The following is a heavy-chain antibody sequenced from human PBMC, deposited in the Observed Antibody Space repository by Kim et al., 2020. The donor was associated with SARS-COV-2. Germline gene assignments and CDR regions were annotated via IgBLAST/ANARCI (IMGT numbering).Heavy chain of an antibody. CDR3: LGGFYFDY. Sequence: GNGSTIYSQKLQGRVTFTADTSTSTAYMELSFLRSEDSAVYYCLGGFYFDYWGQGPLVTVSS. D-gene: IGHD3-16*01. V-gene: IGHV1-3*01. J-gene: IGHJ4*02. CDR2: GNGST.